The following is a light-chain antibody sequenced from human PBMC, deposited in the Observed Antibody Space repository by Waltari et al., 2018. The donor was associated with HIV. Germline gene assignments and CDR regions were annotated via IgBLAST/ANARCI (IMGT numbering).Light chain of an antibody. CDR3: QQYGTSPRT. CDR1: QSVNSNY. J-gene: IGKJ1*01. CDR2: GAS. Sequence: EIVLTQSPGTLSLSPGERATLSCRASQSVNSNYLAWYQQKPGQAPRLRIYGASSSATVIPNRSSSSGSGTDFTRTVSRLEPEDSAVYYCQQYGTSPRTFGRGTKVEI. V-gene: IGKV3-20*01.